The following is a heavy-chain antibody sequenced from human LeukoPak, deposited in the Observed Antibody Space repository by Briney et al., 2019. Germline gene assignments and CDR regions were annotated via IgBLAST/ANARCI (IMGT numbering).Heavy chain of an antibody. CDR3: ARDRPFYYGDLNYYYYYYMDV. CDR1: GYTFTSYG. Sequence: ASVKVSCKASGYTFTSYGISWVRQAPGQGLEWMGLISAYNGNTNYAQKLQGRVTMTTDTSTSTAYMELRSLRSDDTAVYYCARDRPFYYGDLNYYYYYYMDVWGKGTTVTISS. D-gene: IGHD4-17*01. J-gene: IGHJ6*03. V-gene: IGHV1-18*01. CDR2: ISAYNGNT.